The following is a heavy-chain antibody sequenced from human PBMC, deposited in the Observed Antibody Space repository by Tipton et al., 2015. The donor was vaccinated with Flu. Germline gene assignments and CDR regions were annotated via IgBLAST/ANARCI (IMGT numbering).Heavy chain of an antibody. CDR2: IYYSGST. V-gene: IGHV4-59*01. J-gene: IGHJ3*02. CDR3: ARYDYGDHSAFDI. D-gene: IGHD4-17*01. CDR1: GGSISSYY. Sequence: TLSLTCTVSGGSISSYYWSWIRQPPGKGLGWIGYIYYSGSTNYNPSLKSRVTISVDTSKNQFSLKLSSVTAADTAVYYCARYDYGDHSAFDIWGQGTMVTVSS.